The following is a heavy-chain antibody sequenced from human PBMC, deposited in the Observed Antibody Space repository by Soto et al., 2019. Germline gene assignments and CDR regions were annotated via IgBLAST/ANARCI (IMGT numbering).Heavy chain of an antibody. Sequence: GASVKVSCKASGYTFTKFHLHWVRLAPGQGLEWMGRIAPSVGTTSYAQKFQGRVTMTRDASTSTAYMELSSLRSEDTAVYYCARVSGDGYNSFYYYGMDVWGQGTTVTVSS. CDR3: ARVSGDGYNSFYYYGMDV. V-gene: IGHV1-46*01. J-gene: IGHJ6*02. CDR1: GYTFTKFH. CDR2: IAPSVGTT. D-gene: IGHD5-12*01.